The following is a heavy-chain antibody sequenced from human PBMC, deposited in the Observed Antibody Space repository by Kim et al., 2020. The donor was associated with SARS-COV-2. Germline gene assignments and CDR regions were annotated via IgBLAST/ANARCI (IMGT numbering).Heavy chain of an antibody. J-gene: IGHJ1*01. CDR3: ARHGFEGATVIYFQH. V-gene: IGHV5-51*01. D-gene: IGHD3-16*02. Sequence: PSIQGQVTISADKSISTAYLQWSSLKASDTAMYYCARHGFEGATVIYFQHWGQGTLVTVSS.